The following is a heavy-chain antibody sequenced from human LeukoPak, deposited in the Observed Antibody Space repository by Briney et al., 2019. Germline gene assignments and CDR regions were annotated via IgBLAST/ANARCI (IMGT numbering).Heavy chain of an antibody. Sequence: GGSLRLSCAASGFTFSSYGMHWVRQAPGKGLEWVAVISYDGSNKYYADSVKGRFTTSRDNSKNTLYLQMNSLRAEDTAVYYCAKDRKIRYRGGYFDYWGQGTLVTVSS. D-gene: IGHD3-9*01. CDR2: ISYDGSNK. CDR1: GFTFSSYG. CDR3: AKDRKIRYRGGYFDY. J-gene: IGHJ4*02. V-gene: IGHV3-30*18.